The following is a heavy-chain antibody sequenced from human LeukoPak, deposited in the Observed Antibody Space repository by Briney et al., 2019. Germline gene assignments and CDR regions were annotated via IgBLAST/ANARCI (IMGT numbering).Heavy chain of an antibody. CDR1: RFTFSSYS. V-gene: IGHV3-21*01. Sequence: AGGSLRLSCAASRFTFSSYSMNWVRQAPGKGLEWVSSISSSGSYIYYADSVKGRFTISRDNAKNSLYLQMNSLRAEDTAVYYCAGGDYYASSGPPHYWGQATLVTVSS. CDR3: AGGDYYASSGPPHY. CDR2: ISSSGSYI. J-gene: IGHJ4*02. D-gene: IGHD3-22*01.